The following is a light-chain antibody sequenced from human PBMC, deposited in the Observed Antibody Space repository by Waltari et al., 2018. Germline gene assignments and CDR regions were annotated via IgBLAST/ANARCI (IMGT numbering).Light chain of an antibody. CDR3: QQYNSYSLLS. V-gene: IGKV1-5*03. Sequence: DIQMTQSPSTLSASVGHRVIISCRASQSIRNWLAWYQQRPGKAPKLLVYKSSTLESGVPSRFSGSGSGTEFTLTISSLQPEDFATYYCQQYNSYSLLSFGGGTKVEIK. CDR2: KSS. CDR1: QSIRNW. J-gene: IGKJ4*01.